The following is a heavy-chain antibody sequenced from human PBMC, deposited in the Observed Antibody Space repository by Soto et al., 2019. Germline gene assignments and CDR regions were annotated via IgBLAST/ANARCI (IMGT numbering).Heavy chain of an antibody. CDR2: ISGSGGST. D-gene: IGHD3-22*01. CDR3: AKEALAYYYDPLPLGLDV. V-gene: IGHV3-23*01. CDR1: GFTFSSYA. Sequence: GGSLRLSXAASGFTFSSYAMSRVRQAPGKGLEWVSAISGSGGSTYYADSVKGRFTISRDNSKNTLYLQMNSLRAEDTAVYYCAKEALAYYYDPLPLGLDVWGQGTTVTVSS. J-gene: IGHJ6*02.